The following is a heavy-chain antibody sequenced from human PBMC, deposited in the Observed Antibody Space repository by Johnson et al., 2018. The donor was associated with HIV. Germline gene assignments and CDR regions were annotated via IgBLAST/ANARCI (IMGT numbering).Heavy chain of an antibody. D-gene: IGHD6-13*01. V-gene: IGHV3-30*14. CDR3: ASSRRGQQLVPLAFDI. CDR2: ISYDGSNK. Sequence: QVQLVESGGGLIHPGGSLRLSCAASGFTFDEDDMSWVRQAPGKGLEWVAVISYDGSNKYYADSVKGRFTISRDNSKNTLYLQMNSLRAEDTAVYYCASSRRGQQLVPLAFDIWGQGTMVTVSS. CDR1: GFTFDEDD. J-gene: IGHJ3*02.